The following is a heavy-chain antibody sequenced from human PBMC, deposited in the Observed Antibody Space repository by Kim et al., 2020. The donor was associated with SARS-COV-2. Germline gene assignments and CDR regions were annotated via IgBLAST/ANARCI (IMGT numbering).Heavy chain of an antibody. CDR2: ISGSGGST. CDR3: AKDLKSLRYSGSYPDY. V-gene: IGHV3-23*01. Sequence: GGSLRLSCAASGFTFSSYAMSWVRQAPGKGLEWVSAISGSGGSTYYADSVKGRFTISRDNSKNTLYLQMNSLRAEDTAVYYCAKDLKSLRYSGSYPDYWGQGTLVTVSS. J-gene: IGHJ4*02. D-gene: IGHD1-26*01. CDR1: GFTFSSYA.